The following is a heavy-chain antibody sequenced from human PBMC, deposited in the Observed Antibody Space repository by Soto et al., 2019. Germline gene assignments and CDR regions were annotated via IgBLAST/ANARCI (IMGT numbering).Heavy chain of an antibody. CDR1: GGSFSGYY. J-gene: IGHJ4*02. Sequence: PSETLSLTCAVYGGSFSGYYWSWIRQPPGKGLEWIGEINHSGSTNYNPSLKSRVTISVDTSKNQFSLKLSSVTAADTAVYYCARGIRNEYYDFWSGYSHYFDYWGQGTLVTVSS. CDR3: ARGIRNEYYDFWSGYSHYFDY. D-gene: IGHD3-3*01. CDR2: INHSGST. V-gene: IGHV4-34*01.